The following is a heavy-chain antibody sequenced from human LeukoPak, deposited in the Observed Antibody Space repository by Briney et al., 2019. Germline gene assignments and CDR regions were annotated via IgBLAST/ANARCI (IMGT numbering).Heavy chain of an antibody. Sequence: SETLSLTCAVYGGSFSGYYWSWIRQPPGKGLEWIGEINHSGSTNYNPSLKSRVTISVDTSKNQFSLKLSSVTAADTAVYYCAGPDPKADWGQGTLVTVSS. V-gene: IGHV4-34*01. CDR1: GGSFSGYY. CDR2: INHSGST. CDR3: AGPDPKAD. J-gene: IGHJ4*02.